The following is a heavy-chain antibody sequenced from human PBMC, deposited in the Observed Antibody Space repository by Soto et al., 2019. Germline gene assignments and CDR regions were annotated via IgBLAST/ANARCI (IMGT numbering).Heavy chain of an antibody. V-gene: IGHV4-30-4*01. Sequence: LSLTCTVSGGSISRGDYYWSWIRQPPGKGLEWIGYFYYSGGTYYNPSLESRLTISIDTSKNQFSLKLSSVTAADAAVYYCARAGRITGGGFDYWGQGTLVTVSS. CDR3: ARAGRITGGGFDY. D-gene: IGHD3-10*01. J-gene: IGHJ4*02. CDR2: FYYSGGT. CDR1: GGSISRGDYY.